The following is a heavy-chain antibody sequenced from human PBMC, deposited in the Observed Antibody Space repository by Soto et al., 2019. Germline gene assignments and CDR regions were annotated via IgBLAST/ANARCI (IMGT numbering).Heavy chain of an antibody. J-gene: IGHJ6*02. CDR3: ASSSGWYFLYYYGMDV. CDR1: GYTFTSYG. D-gene: IGHD6-19*01. V-gene: IGHV1-18*04. CDR2: ISAYNGNT. Sequence: XSVKVSCKASGYTFTSYGIIWVRQAPGQGLEWMGWISAYNGNTNYAQKLQGRVTMTTDTSTSTAYMELRSLRSDDTAVYYCASSSGWYFLYYYGMDVWGQGTTVTVSS.